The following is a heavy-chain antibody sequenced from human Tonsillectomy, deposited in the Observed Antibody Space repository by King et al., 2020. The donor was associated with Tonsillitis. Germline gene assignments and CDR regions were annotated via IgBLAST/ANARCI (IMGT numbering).Heavy chain of an antibody. CDR2: ISYDGSNK. CDR3: AKEALRVPHNWCDP. D-gene: IGHD4/OR15-4a*01. CDR1: GFTFSSYG. Sequence: VQLVESGGGVVQPGRSLRLSCAASGFTFSSYGMHWVRQAPGKGLEWVAVISYDGSNKYYADSVKGRFTISRDNSKNTLYLQMNSLRAEDTAVYYCAKEALRVPHNWCDPWGQGTLVTVSS. V-gene: IGHV3-30*18. J-gene: IGHJ5*02.